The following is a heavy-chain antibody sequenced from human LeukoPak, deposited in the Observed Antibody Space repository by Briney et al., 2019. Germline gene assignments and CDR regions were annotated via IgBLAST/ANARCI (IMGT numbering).Heavy chain of an antibody. CDR2: ISGSGGST. V-gene: IGHV3-23*01. CDR3: AKDPASYDSSGYYFY. Sequence: GGSLRLSCAASGFTFSSYAMTWVRQAPGKGLEWVSAISGSGGSTYYADSVKGRFTISRDNSKNTVYLQMDSLRAEDTAVYYCAKDPASYDSSGYYFYWGQGTLVTVSS. CDR1: GFTFSSYA. J-gene: IGHJ4*02. D-gene: IGHD3-22*01.